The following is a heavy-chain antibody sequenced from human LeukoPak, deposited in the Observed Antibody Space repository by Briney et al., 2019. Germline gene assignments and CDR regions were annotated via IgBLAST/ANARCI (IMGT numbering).Heavy chain of an antibody. CDR1: GGSFSGHY. V-gene: IGHV4-34*01. D-gene: IGHD3-10*01. CDR3: ARRTSFICGSGCCNFDY. CDR2: INHSGST. J-gene: IGHJ4*02. Sequence: SETLSLTCAVYGGSFSGHYWSWIRQPPGKGLEWIGEINHSGSTNYNPSLKSRVTISVDTSKNQFSLKLSSVTAADTAVYYCARRTSFICGSGCCNFDYWGQGTLVTVSS.